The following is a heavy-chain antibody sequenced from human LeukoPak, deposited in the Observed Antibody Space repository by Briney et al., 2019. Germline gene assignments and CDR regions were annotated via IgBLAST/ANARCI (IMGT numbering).Heavy chain of an antibody. CDR2: IYYSGST. CDR3: ARVRVAARPYWYFDL. CDR1: GGSISSYY. D-gene: IGHD6-6*01. V-gene: IGHV4-59*01. J-gene: IGHJ2*01. Sequence: SETLSLTCTVSGGSISSYYWIWIRQPPGKGLEWIGYIYYSGSTNYNPSLKSRVTISVDTSKNQFSLKLSSVTAADTAVYYCARVRVAARPYWYFDLWGRGTLVTVSS.